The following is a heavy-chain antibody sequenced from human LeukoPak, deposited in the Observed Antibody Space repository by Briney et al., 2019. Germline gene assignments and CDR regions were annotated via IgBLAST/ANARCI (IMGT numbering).Heavy chain of an antibody. CDR3: ARVYNYYDSSGHFDY. D-gene: IGHD3-22*01. CDR1: GYSISSGYY. V-gene: IGHV4-38-2*02. CDR2: IYHSGST. Sequence: SETLSLTCTVSGYSISSGYYWGWIRQPPGKGLEWIGGIYHSGSTYYNPSLKSRVTISVDTSKNQFSLKLSSVTAADTAVYYCARVYNYYDSSGHFDYWGQGTLVTVSS. J-gene: IGHJ4*02.